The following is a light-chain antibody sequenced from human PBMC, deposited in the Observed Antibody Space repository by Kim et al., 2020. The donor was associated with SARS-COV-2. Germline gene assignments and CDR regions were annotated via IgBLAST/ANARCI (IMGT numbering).Light chain of an antibody. CDR1: QSISSTY. V-gene: IGKV3-20*01. J-gene: IGKJ2*01. CDR3: QQYSTSPYT. Sequence: IVLTQSPGTLSLSPGERATLSCRASQSISSTYLAWYQQKPGQAPRLLIYGASSRATGIPDRFSGSASGTDFTLTISRLEPEDFAVYYCQQYSTSPYTFGQGTKLEIK. CDR2: GAS.